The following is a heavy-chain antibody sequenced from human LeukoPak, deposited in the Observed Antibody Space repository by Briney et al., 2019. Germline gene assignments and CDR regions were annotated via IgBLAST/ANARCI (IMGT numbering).Heavy chain of an antibody. CDR1: GGSISSSSYF. D-gene: IGHD3-3*01. J-gene: IGHJ4*02. V-gene: IGHV4-39*07. CDR2: IYYSGST. CDR3: ARADLCIFDC. Sequence: SETLSLTCTGSGGSISSSSYFWGWIRQPPGKGLEWIGSIYYSGSTYYNPSLKSRFTISIDTSKNQFSLKLSSVTAADTAVYYCARADLCIFDCWGQGTMVTVSS.